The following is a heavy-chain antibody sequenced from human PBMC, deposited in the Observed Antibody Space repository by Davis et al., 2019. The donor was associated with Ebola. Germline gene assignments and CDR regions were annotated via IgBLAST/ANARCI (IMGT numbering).Heavy chain of an antibody. CDR1: GYSINSDYY. CDR2: SYHSGST. J-gene: IGHJ4*02. D-gene: IGHD3/OR15-3a*01. CDR3: ARDSPHVSGRVPLDS. Sequence: PSETLSLTCTVSGYSINSDYYWGWIRQPPGKGLEWIGSSYHSGSTYYNPSLKSRVTISVDMSKNQFSLKLSSVTAADTAVYYCARDSPHVSGRVPLDSWGQGTLVTVSS. V-gene: IGHV4-38-2*02.